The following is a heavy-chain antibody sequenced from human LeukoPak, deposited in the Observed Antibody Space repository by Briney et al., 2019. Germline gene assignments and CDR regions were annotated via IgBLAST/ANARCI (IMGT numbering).Heavy chain of an antibody. CDR2: INPNSGGT. D-gene: IGHD6-13*01. CDR3: ARDYNPYSSSWVFDY. CDR1: GYTFTGYY. Sequence: ASVKVSCEASGYTFTGYYMHWVRQAPGQGLEWMGWINPNSGGTNYAQKFQGRVTMTRDTSISTAYMELSRLRSDDTAVYYCARDYNPYSSSWVFDYWGQGTLVTVSS. V-gene: IGHV1-2*02. J-gene: IGHJ4*02.